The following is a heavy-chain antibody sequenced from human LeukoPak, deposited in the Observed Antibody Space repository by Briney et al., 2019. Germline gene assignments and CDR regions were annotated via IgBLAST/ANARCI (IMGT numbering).Heavy chain of an antibody. Sequence: GESLKISCKGSGYRFTNYWIGWVRQMPGKGPEWMGIIYPGDSDTRYSPSFQGQVTISADKPISTAYLQWSSLKASDTAMYYCARLPVIGHFDYWGQGTLVTVSS. J-gene: IGHJ4*02. D-gene: IGHD3/OR15-3a*01. CDR1: GYRFTNYW. CDR2: IYPGDSDT. CDR3: ARLPVIGHFDY. V-gene: IGHV5-51*01.